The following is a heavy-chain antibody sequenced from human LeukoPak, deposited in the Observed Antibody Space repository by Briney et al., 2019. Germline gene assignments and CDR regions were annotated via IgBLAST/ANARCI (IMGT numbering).Heavy chain of an antibody. J-gene: IGHJ6*03. D-gene: IGHD2-21*02. CDR3: TRDQQVATANYYYYMDV. CDR1: GFKFRSFS. Sequence: GGSLRLSCAASGFKFRSFSMNWVRQAPGKGPEWVSSISTSSNHIYYADAVKGRFTISRDNAKNSLYLEMSSLSAEDTAVYYCTRDQQVATANYYYYMDVWGKGTTVTVSS. V-gene: IGHV3-21*06. CDR2: ISTSSNHI.